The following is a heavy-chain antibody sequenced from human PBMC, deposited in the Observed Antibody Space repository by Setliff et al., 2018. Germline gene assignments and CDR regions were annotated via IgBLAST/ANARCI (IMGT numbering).Heavy chain of an antibody. Sequence: NPSETLSLTCTVTGGSFDSGTHYWSWIRQPAGKVPEWIGLIQGTGNTNYNPSLQSRATISIDTSKNQISLKITSVTAADTALYSCAGTPARGTTWLSPFDYWGQGIQVTVS. CDR1: GGSFDSGTHY. CDR3: AGTPARGTTWLSPFDY. V-gene: IGHV4-61*02. J-gene: IGHJ4*02. CDR2: IQGTGNT. D-gene: IGHD3-9*01.